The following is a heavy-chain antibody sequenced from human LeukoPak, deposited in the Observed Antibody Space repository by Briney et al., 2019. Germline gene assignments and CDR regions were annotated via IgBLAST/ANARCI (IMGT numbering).Heavy chain of an antibody. Sequence: SETLSLTCAVYGGSFSGYYWSWIRQPPGKGLEWIGEINHSGSTNYNPSLKSRVTISVDTSKNQFSLKLSSVTAADTAVYYCARDRAALIGFHYWGQGTPVTVSS. V-gene: IGHV4-34*01. CDR3: ARDRAALIGFHY. D-gene: IGHD2-15*01. J-gene: IGHJ4*02. CDR2: INHSGST. CDR1: GGSFSGYY.